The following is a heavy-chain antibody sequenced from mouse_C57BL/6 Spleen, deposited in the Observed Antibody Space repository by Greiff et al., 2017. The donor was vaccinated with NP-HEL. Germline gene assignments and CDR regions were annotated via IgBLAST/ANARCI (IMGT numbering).Heavy chain of an antibody. D-gene: IGHD1-1*01. V-gene: IGHV5-17*01. CDR1: GFTFSDYG. J-gene: IGHJ3*01. Sequence: DVKLVESGGGLVKPGGSLKLSCAASGFTFSDYGMHWVRQAPETGLEWVAYISSGSSTVYYADTVKGRFTISRDNAKNTLFLQMTSLRSEDTAMYYCARTHYYGSPWFAYWGQGTLVTVSA. CDR3: ARTHYYGSPWFAY. CDR2: ISSGSSTV.